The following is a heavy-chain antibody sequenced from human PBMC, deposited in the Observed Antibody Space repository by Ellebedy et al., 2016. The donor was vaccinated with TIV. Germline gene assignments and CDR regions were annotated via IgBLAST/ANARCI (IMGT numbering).Heavy chain of an antibody. CDR2: ISYDGSNK. J-gene: IGHJ4*02. D-gene: IGHD5-18*01. CDR3: ASDGRSGYTYGVTYY. CDR1: GFTFSSYA. Sequence: GESLKISCAASGFTFSSYAMHWVRQAPGKGLEWVAVISYDGSNKYYADSEKGRFTISRDNSKDTLYLQMNSLRAEDTAVYYCASDGRSGYTYGVTYYWGQGTLVTVSS. V-gene: IGHV3-30-3*01.